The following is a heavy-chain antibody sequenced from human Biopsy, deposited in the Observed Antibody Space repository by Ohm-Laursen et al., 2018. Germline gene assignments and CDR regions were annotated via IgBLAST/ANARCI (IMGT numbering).Heavy chain of an antibody. CDR3: ARVGAGAPSIDYFDY. V-gene: IGHV4-59*01. Sequence: GTLSLTCTVSGGSIGSFFWSWIRQPPGKGLEWIGYIYYSGSTNYNPSLRSRVTISVDRSKNQFSLELSSVTAAGTAVYYCARVGAGAPSIDYFDYWGQGALVTVSS. D-gene: IGHD1-26*01. CDR1: GGSIGSFF. CDR2: IYYSGST. J-gene: IGHJ4*02.